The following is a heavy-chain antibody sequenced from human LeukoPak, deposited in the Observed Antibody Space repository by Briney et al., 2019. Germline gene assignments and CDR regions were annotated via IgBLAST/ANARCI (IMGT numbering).Heavy chain of an antibody. J-gene: IGHJ4*02. Sequence: PGGSLRLSCAASGFTFSSYAMNWVRQAPGKRLEWVALISYDGSNKNYADSVKGRFTISRDNSKNTLYLQMNSLRAEDTAVYYCARQHCSGGDCYFFDWGQGTLVTVSS. CDR2: ISYDGSNK. D-gene: IGHD2-15*01. V-gene: IGHV3-30-3*01. CDR3: ARQHCSGGDCYFFD. CDR1: GFTFSSYA.